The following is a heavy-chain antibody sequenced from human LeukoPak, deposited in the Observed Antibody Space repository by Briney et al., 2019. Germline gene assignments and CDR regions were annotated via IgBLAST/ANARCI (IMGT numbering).Heavy chain of an antibody. CDR2: IYYSGRT. V-gene: IGHV4-59*01. CDR3: ARTEYWYFDL. CDR1: GGSISNYY. J-gene: IGHJ2*01. Sequence: PSETLSLTCTVSGGSISNYYWSWIRQPPGKGLEWLGYIYYSGRTNYNPSLKSRATISADTSKNQFSLKLSSVTAADTALYYCARTEYWYFDLWGRGTLVTVSS.